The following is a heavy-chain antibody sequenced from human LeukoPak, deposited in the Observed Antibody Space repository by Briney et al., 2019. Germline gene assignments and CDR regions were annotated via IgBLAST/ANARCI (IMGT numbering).Heavy chain of an antibody. CDR1: GYTFTSYG. J-gene: IGHJ6*03. V-gene: IGHV1-18*01. CDR2: ISAYNGNT. CDR3: ARDYSGYEIPRNYYYYYYMDV. Sequence: ASVTVSCKASGYTFTSYGISWVRQAPGQGLEWMGWISAYNGNTNYAQKLQGRVTMTTDTSTSTAYMELRSLRSDDTAVYYCARDYSGYEIPRNYYYYYYMDVWGKGTTVTISS. D-gene: IGHD5-12*01.